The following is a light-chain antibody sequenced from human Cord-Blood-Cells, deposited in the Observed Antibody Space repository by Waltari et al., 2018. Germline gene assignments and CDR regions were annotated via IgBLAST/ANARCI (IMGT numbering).Light chain of an antibody. CDR2: GAS. Sequence: EIVMTQSPATLSVSPGERATLSCRASQSVSRHLAWYQQKPGQAPRLLIYGASTRATGSPARFSGSGSGTEFTLTISSLQSEDFAVYYCQQYNNWPRTFGQGTKLEIK. J-gene: IGKJ2*01. V-gene: IGKV3-15*01. CDR3: QQYNNWPRT. CDR1: QSVSRH.